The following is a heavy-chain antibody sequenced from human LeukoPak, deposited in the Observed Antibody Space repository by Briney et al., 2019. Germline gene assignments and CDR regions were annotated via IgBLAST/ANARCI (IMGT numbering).Heavy chain of an antibody. D-gene: IGHD3-10*01. CDR3: ARAMLLWFGELSTFDY. Sequence: GGSLRLSCAASGFTFSSYSMNWVRQAPGKGLEWVSSISSSSSYIYYADSVKGRFTISRDNAKNSLYLQMNSLRAEDTAVYCCARAMLLWFGELSTFDYWGQGTLVTVSS. J-gene: IGHJ4*02. CDR1: GFTFSSYS. V-gene: IGHV3-21*01. CDR2: ISSSSSYI.